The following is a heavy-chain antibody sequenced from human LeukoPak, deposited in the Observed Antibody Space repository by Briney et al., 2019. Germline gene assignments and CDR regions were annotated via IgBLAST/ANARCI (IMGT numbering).Heavy chain of an antibody. Sequence: SETLSLTCTVSGDSISSSSYYWGWIRQPPGKGLEWIGSIYYSGSTYYNPSLRSRVTISVDTSKNQFSLKLSSVTAADTTVYYCARLYDSSGYYYSYYFDYWGQGTLVTVSS. V-gene: IGHV4-39*01. D-gene: IGHD3-22*01. CDR3: ARLYDSSGYYYSYYFDY. CDR1: GDSISSSSYY. CDR2: IYYSGST. J-gene: IGHJ4*02.